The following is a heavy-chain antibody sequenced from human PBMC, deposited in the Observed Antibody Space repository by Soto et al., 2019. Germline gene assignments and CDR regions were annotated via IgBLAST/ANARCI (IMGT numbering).Heavy chain of an antibody. Sequence: QVQLVPSGAEVKKPGASVKVSCKASGYTFTTYGISWVRQAPGQGLEWMGWISPYNGNTNYAQKFQGRVTMTTDTSPSTAYMELRSLRSDDTAVYYCARGGAVRFDFGLDVWGQGTTVTVSS. CDR1: GYTFTTYG. J-gene: IGHJ6*02. V-gene: IGHV1-18*01. D-gene: IGHD3-16*01. CDR2: ISPYNGNT. CDR3: ARGGAVRFDFGLDV.